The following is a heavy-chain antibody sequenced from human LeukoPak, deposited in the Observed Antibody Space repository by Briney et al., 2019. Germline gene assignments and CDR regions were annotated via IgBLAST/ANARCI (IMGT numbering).Heavy chain of an antibody. CDR2: IYYSGSS. D-gene: IGHD5-24*01. J-gene: IGHJ4*02. Sequence: KASQTLSLTCTVSGGSINNGGYYWSWIRQHPGKGLEWIGYIYYSGSSYYNPSLRSRVTISVDTSKNHFSPKLSSVTAADTAVYYCARNRDGYNSFDYWGQGTLVTVSS. CDR1: GGSINNGGYY. V-gene: IGHV4-31*03. CDR3: ARNRDGYNSFDY.